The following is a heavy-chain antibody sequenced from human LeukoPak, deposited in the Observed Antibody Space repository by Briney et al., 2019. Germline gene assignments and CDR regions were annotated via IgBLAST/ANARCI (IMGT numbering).Heavy chain of an antibody. Sequence: GGSLRLSCAASGFIFSSYSMNWVRQAPGKGLEWVGFISNKAYGGTTDYAASVKGRFTISRDDSKSIAYLQMNSLKIEDTAVYYCSRDSYGHDPRNSFDYWGQGTLVTVSS. CDR2: ISNKAYGGTT. CDR1: GFIFSSYS. V-gene: IGHV3-49*04. CDR3: SRDSYGHDPRNSFDY. D-gene: IGHD3-16*01. J-gene: IGHJ4*02.